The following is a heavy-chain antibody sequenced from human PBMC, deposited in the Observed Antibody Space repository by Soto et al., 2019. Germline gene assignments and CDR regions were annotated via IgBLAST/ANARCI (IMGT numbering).Heavy chain of an antibody. J-gene: IGHJ4*02. Sequence: QVTLLQSGGGAVQPGSSATLSCTTSGFTFRSYGFHWVRQAPGKGLEWLAFISGDAGGQHFAESVKGRFYISRDNAKKSLYLQMDSLRADDTAVYYCAKVSYYDSRGYSRRLTNATFDHWGQGMLVTVSS. V-gene: IGHV3-30*19. CDR1: GFTFRSYG. CDR2: ISGDAGGQ. CDR3: AKVSYYDSRGYSRRLTNATFDH. D-gene: IGHD3-22*01.